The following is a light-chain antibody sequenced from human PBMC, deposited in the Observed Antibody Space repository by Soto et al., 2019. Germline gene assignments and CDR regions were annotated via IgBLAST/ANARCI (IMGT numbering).Light chain of an antibody. CDR1: QNVNIW. CDR2: KTS. Sequence: DIQVTQSPSTLSAFVGDRVILTCRASQNVNIWLAWYQKRPGKDPKLLIYKTSSLESGVPSRFSGSGSGTEFTLTISSLETDDFGTYFCLRYNRLPYTFGQGTKLEIK. CDR3: LRYNRLPYT. V-gene: IGKV1-5*03. J-gene: IGKJ2*01.